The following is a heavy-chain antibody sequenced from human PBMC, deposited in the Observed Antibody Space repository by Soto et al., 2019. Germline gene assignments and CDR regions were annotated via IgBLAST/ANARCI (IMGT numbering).Heavy chain of an antibody. J-gene: IGHJ5*02. D-gene: IGHD3-10*01. V-gene: IGHV3-33*01. CDR2: IWYDGSNK. CDR3: ARDADALWFGESPNWFDP. Sequence: GGSLRLSCAASGFTCSSYGMHWVRQAPGKGLEWVAVIWYDGSNKYYADSVKGRFTISRDNSKNTLYLQMNSLRAEDTAVYYCARDADALWFGESPNWFDPWGQGTLVTVSS. CDR1: GFTCSSYG.